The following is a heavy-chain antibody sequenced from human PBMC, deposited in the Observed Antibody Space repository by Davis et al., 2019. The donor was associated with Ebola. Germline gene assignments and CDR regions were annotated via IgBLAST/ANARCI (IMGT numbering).Heavy chain of an antibody. CDR2: INAGNGNT. CDR1: GYTFTSYL. V-gene: IGHV1-3*01. Sequence: ASVKVSCKASGYTFTSYLMHWVRQAPGQRLEWVGWINAGNGNTKYSQTFQGRITISRDTSASIVYLALSSLRSEDTAVYYCARDNAFGLAAAGPYVYGFDIWGQGTMVTVSS. D-gene: IGHD6-13*01. J-gene: IGHJ3*02. CDR3: ARDNAFGLAAAGPYVYGFDI.